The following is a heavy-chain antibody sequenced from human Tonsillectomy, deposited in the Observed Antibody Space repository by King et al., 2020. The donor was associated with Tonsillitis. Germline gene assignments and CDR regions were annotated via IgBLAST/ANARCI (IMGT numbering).Heavy chain of an antibody. V-gene: IGHV3-9*01. CDR1: GFTFDDYA. Sequence: VPLVSSGGGLVQPGRSLRLSCAASGFTFDDYALHWVRQAPGKGLEWVSGISWNSGSIGYADSVKGRFTLSRDNAKNSLYLQMNSLRAEDTALYYGANEEEGAGAKAVYGMDVGGQGTTGTV. D-gene: IGHD3-10*01. CDR2: ISWNSGSI. CDR3: ANEEEGAGAKAVYGMDV. J-gene: IGHJ6*02.